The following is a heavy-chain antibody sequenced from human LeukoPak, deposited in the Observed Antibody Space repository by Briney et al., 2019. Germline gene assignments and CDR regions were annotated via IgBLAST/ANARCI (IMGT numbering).Heavy chain of an antibody. Sequence: GGSLRLSCAASGFTFDDYGMHWVRQAPGKGLEWVSGISWNSGSIIYADSVKGRFTISRDNVKNFLYLQMNSLRVEDTALYYCAKDSTRSCSGGSCHGVFDTWGQGTMVTVSS. CDR2: ISWNSGSI. CDR1: GFTFDDYG. J-gene: IGHJ3*02. CDR3: AKDSTRSCSGGSCHGVFDT. V-gene: IGHV3-9*01. D-gene: IGHD2-15*01.